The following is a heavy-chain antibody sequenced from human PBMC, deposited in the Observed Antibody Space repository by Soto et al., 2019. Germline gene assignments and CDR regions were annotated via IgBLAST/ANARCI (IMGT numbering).Heavy chain of an antibody. D-gene: IGHD5-18*01. Sequence: SETLSLTCTVSGGSISSGDYYWSWIRQPPGKGLEWIGYIYYSGSTYYNPSLKSRVTISVDTSKDQFSLKLSSVTAADTAVYYCASYGYGGDYYGMDVWGQGTTVTVSS. V-gene: IGHV4-30-4*01. CDR3: ASYGYGGDYYGMDV. CDR2: IYYSGST. CDR1: GGSISSGDYY. J-gene: IGHJ6*02.